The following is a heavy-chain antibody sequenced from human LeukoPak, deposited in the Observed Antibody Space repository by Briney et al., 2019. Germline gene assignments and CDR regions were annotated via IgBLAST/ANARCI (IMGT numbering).Heavy chain of an antibody. D-gene: IGHD6-19*01. CDR1: GFTFSSYS. J-gene: IGHJ4*02. CDR3: ARRFSSWSPHFDY. Sequence: GGSLRLSCAASGFTFSSYSMNWVRQALGKGLEWVSYISSSSTIYYADSVKGRFTISRDNAKNSLYLQMNSLRAEDTAVYYCARRFSSWSPHFDYWGQGTLVTVSS. V-gene: IGHV3-48*04. CDR2: ISSSSTI.